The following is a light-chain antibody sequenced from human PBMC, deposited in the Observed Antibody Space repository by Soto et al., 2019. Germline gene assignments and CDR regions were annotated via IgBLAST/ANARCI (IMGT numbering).Light chain of an antibody. CDR3: CSYAGATIFYA. CDR1: SSDVGGYNY. Sequence: QSALTQPRSVSGSPGQSVTISCTGTSSDVGGYNYVSWYQQHPGKAPKLMIYDVSKRPSGVPDRFSGSKSGNTASLTISGLQAEDEADYYCCSYAGATIFYAFGTGTKLTVL. V-gene: IGLV2-11*01. CDR2: DVS. J-gene: IGLJ1*01.